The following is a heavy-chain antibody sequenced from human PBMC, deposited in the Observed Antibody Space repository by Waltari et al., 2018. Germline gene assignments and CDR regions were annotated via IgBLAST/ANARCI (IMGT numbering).Heavy chain of an antibody. CDR3: ARGQWGAAGTQEWYYFDL. CDR1: GGSINTGYYS. V-gene: IGHV4-61*01. CDR2: FQDRGKP. D-gene: IGHD3-3*01. Sequence: QVQLRESGPGVVKPLETLSLNCAVSGGSINTGYYSPWHWIRQPPGKGLEWIGFFQDRGKPKYNPSLKGRVAISIDTSKNQYSLRLTSVTVADTATYYCARGQWGAAGTQEWYYFDLWGRGTLVTVSS. J-gene: IGHJ2*01.